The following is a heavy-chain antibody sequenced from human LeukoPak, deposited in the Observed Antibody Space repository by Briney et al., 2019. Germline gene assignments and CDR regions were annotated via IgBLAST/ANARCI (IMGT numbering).Heavy chain of an antibody. CDR2: INAGGGST. V-gene: IGHV1-46*01. CDR3: ATGHSDACDV. J-gene: IGHJ3*01. D-gene: IGHD3-10*01. CDR1: GYTFSNSY. Sequence: ASVKVSCKASGYTFSNSYIHWVRQAPGQGLEWMGIINAGGGSTTYAQKFHGRVTMTRDTSTSTVYMELSTLSSEDTAVYYCATGHSDACDVWGQGTLLTVSS.